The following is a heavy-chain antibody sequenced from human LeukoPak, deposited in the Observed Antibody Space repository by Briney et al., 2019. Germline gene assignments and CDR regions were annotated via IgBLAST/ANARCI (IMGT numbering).Heavy chain of an antibody. CDR1: GGSISGYY. Sequence: PSETLSLTCTVSGGSISGYYWSWIRQPPGKGLEWIGFIYYSGSTNYSPSLKSRVTISVDTSKNQFSLKLTSVTAADTAVYYCARHGNGAFDIWGQGAMVTVSS. D-gene: IGHD1-1*01. V-gene: IGHV4-59*08. J-gene: IGHJ3*02. CDR3: ARHGNGAFDI. CDR2: IYYSGST.